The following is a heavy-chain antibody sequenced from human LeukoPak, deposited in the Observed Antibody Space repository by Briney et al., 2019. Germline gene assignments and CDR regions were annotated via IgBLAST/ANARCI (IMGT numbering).Heavy chain of an antibody. CDR3: AKSKESYYYGMDV. Sequence: PGGSLRLSCAASGSTFSSYAMSWVRQAPGKGLEWVSAISGSGDSIYYADSVKGRFTISRDNSKNTLCLQMNSLRAEDTAVYYCAKSKESYYYGMDVWGQGTTVTVSS. J-gene: IGHJ6*02. CDR1: GSTFSSYA. V-gene: IGHV3-23*01. CDR2: ISGSGDSI.